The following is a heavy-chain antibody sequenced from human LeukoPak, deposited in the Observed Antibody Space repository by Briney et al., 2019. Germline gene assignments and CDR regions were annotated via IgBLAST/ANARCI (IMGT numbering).Heavy chain of an antibody. J-gene: IGHJ4*02. CDR3: AKGSSGWLTDY. Sequence: GRFLRLSCAASGFTFSSYGMHWVRQAPGKGLEWVAVISYDGSNKYYADSVKGRFTISRDNSKNTLYLQMNSLRAEDTAVYYCAKGSSGWLTDYWGQGTLVTVSS. D-gene: IGHD6-19*01. CDR2: ISYDGSNK. V-gene: IGHV3-30*18. CDR1: GFTFSSYG.